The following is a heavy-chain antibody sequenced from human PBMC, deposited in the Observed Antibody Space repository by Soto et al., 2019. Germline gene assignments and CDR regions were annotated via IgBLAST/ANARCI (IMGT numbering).Heavy chain of an antibody. V-gene: IGHV1-2*04. J-gene: IGHJ4*02. D-gene: IGHD6-6*01. CDR1: TYTFTGYY. Sequence: ASVKVSCKASTYTFTGYYMHWVRQAPGQGLEWMGWINPHSGGTNYSQKFQGWVTMTRDTSISTAYMELNRLRSDDTAVYYCARGAALVYSSSSAFDYWGQGTLVTVSS. CDR3: ARGAALVYSSSSAFDY. CDR2: INPHSGGT.